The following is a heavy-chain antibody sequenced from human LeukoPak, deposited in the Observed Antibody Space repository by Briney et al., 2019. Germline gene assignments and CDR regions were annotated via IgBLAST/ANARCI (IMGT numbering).Heavy chain of an antibody. CDR2: ISAYNSNT. V-gene: IGHV1-18*01. Sequence: GASVKVSCKASGYTFTSYSISWVRQAPGQGLEWMGWISAYNSNTNYAQKLQGRVTMTTDTSTSTAYMELRSLRSDDTAVYYCARGLRSGSGSYSTPAYWGQGTLVTVSS. J-gene: IGHJ4*02. D-gene: IGHD3-10*01. CDR3: ARGLRSGSGSYSTPAY. CDR1: GYTFTSYS.